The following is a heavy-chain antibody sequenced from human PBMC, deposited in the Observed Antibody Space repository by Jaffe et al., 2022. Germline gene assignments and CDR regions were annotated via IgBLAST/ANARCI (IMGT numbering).Heavy chain of an antibody. Sequence: EVQLVQSGAEVKKPGESLKISCKGSGYSFTSYWIGWVRQMPGKGLEWMGIIYPGDSDTRYSPSFQGQVTISADKSISTAYLQWSSLKASDTAMYYCVRSYYYDSSGYYYVPVGAFDIWGQGTMVTVSS. CDR2: IYPGDSDT. CDR1: GYSFTSYW. D-gene: IGHD3-22*01. J-gene: IGHJ3*02. V-gene: IGHV5-51*03. CDR3: VRSYYYDSSGYYYVPVGAFDI.